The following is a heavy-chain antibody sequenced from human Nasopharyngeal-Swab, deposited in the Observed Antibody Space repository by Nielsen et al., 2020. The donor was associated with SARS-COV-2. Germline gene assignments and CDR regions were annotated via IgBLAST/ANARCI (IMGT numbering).Heavy chain of an antibody. V-gene: IGHV3-64D*08. D-gene: IGHD6-19*01. J-gene: IGHJ4*02. CDR1: GFTFNTYA. Sequence: GESLKISCSASGFTFNTYAMHWVRQAPGKGLEYVSFVSSNGGSTDYADSVKGRFTISRDNSKNTLYLKMSSLRAEDTAVYYCVKPGYSSGWYRRGFYFDYWGQGILVAVSS. CDR3: VKPGYSSGWYRRGFYFDY. CDR2: VSSNGGST.